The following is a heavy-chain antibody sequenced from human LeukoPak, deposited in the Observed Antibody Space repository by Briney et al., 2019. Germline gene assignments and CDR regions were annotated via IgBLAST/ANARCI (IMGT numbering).Heavy chain of an antibody. Sequence: GGSLRLSCAASGFTVSSNYMSWVRQAPGKGLEWVSGISGSGGTTYYADSAKGRFTISRDNSKNTLYLQMNSLRAEDTAVYYCAKAQNRGYSYGYPYFDYWGQGTLVTVSS. J-gene: IGHJ4*02. V-gene: IGHV3-23*01. D-gene: IGHD5-18*01. CDR2: ISGSGGTT. CDR3: AKAQNRGYSYGYPYFDY. CDR1: GFTVSSNY.